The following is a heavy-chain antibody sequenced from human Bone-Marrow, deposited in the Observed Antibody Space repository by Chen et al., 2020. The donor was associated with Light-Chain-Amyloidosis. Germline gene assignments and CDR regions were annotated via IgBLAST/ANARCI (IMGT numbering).Heavy chain of an antibody. V-gene: IGHV4-34*02. CDR2: VDYQGVT. D-gene: IGHD3-22*01. J-gene: IGHJ4*02. Sequence: QVHLQVGHAGVLRPSETLSLSCNIYGASLRGYYWNWIRQSPGKGLEWIGKVDYQGVTTYSPSFKSRVTISADTSMNRFSLNLRSVTAADTAVYYCARADYYNSDTFYFDSWGQGPLVTVSS. CDR3: ARADYYNSDTFYFDS. CDR1: GASLRGYY.